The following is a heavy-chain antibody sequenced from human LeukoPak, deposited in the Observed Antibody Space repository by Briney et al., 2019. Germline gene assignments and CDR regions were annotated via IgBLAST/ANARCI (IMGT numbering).Heavy chain of an antibody. Sequence: GGSLRLSCAASGFTFSSYEMNWFRQAPGKGREWVSYISSSGSTIYYEDSVKGRFTISRDNARNSLYLQMNSLRAEDTAVYYCARDQDYYGSGSYSYWGQGTLVTVSS. CDR3: ARDQDYYGSGSYSY. CDR2: ISSSGSTI. J-gene: IGHJ4*02. D-gene: IGHD3-10*01. V-gene: IGHV3-48*03. CDR1: GFTFSSYE.